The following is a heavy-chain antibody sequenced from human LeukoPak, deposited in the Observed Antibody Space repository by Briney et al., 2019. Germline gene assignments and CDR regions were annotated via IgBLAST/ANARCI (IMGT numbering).Heavy chain of an antibody. CDR2: IYYSGST. V-gene: IGHV4-4*02. Sequence: SGTLSLTCAVSGGSISSSNWWSWVRQPPGKGLEWIGSIYYSGSTYYNPSLKSRVTISVDTSKNQFSLKLSSVTAADTAVYYCARGVRGLDFDYWGQGTLVTVSS. J-gene: IGHJ4*02. CDR3: ARGVRGLDFDY. D-gene: IGHD3-10*01. CDR1: GGSISSSNW.